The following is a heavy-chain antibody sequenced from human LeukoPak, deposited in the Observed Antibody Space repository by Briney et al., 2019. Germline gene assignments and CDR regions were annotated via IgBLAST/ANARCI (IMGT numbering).Heavy chain of an antibody. V-gene: IGHV3-7*01. CDR1: GFTFSSFW. J-gene: IGHJ4*02. CDR2: IKQDGSEK. Sequence: PGGFLRLSCAASGFTFSSFWMTWVRQAPGKGLQWVANIKQDGSEKRYVDSVEGRFTISRDNAKNSLYLQMNSLRVEDTAVYYCARAPGAAAIDYCGQGTLVTVSS. CDR3: ARAPGAAAIDY. D-gene: IGHD2-2*01.